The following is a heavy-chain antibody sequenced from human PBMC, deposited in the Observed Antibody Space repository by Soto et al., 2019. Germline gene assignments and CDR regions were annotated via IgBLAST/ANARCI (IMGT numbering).Heavy chain of an antibody. CDR1: GGSISSSSYY. Sequence: PSETLSLTCTVSGGSISSSSYYWGWIRQPPGEGLEWIGSIYYSGSTYYNQSLKSRVTISVDTSKKQFSLKLSSETAADTAVFYCARQPLGYCISTSCYRLDPWGQGTLVTVSS. V-gene: IGHV4-39*01. J-gene: IGHJ5*02. CDR3: ARQPLGYCISTSCYRLDP. D-gene: IGHD2-2*02. CDR2: IYYSGST.